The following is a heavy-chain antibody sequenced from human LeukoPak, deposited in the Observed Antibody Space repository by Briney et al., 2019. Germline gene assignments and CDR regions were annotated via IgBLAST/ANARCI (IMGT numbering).Heavy chain of an antibody. Sequence: ASVKVSCKASGYTFTSYYMHWVRQAPGQGLEWMGIINPSGGSTSYAQKFQGRVTMTRNTSISTAYMELSSLRSEDTAVYYCARGPLAYCGGDCYNDYGMDVWGQGTTVTVSS. CDR3: ARGPLAYCGGDCYNDYGMDV. J-gene: IGHJ6*02. V-gene: IGHV1-46*01. CDR1: GYTFTSYY. CDR2: INPSGGST. D-gene: IGHD2-21*02.